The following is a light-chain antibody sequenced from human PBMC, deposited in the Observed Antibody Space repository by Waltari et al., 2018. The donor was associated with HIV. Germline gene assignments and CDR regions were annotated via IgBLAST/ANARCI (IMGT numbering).Light chain of an antibody. CDR1: TGAVTTTYY. CDR2: STT. Sequence: QTVVTQEPSLTVSPGGTVTLTCASNTGAVTTTYYPNWFQQKPGQAPRELIHSTTQKHSWTPARFSASLLGGKAALTLSGVQPEDEADYYCLLYYAGGRVFGGGTKLTVL. V-gene: IGLV7-43*01. CDR3: LLYYAGGRV. J-gene: IGLJ3*02.